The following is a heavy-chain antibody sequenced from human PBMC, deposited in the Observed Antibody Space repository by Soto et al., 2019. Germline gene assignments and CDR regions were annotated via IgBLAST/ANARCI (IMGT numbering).Heavy chain of an antibody. CDR3: AKALFGVVTDFDY. CDR2: ISYDGSNK. Sequence: PWGSLRLSCAASGFTFSSYGIRFFRHSPFKGLEWVAVISYDGSNKYYADSVKGRFTISRDNSKNTLYLQMNSLRAEDTAVYYCAKALFGVVTDFDYWGQGTLVTVSS. D-gene: IGHD3-3*01. V-gene: IGHV3-30*18. J-gene: IGHJ4*02. CDR1: GFTFSSYG.